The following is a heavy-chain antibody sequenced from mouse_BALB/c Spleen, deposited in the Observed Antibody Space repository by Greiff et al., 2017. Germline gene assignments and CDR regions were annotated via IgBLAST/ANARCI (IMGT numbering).Heavy chain of an antibody. CDR1: GFSLTSYG. J-gene: IGHJ4*01. Sequence: QVQLKESGPDLVAPSQSLSITCTVSGFSLTSYGVHWVRQPPGKGLEWLVVIWSDRSTTYNSALKSRLSISKDNSKSQVFLKMNSLQTDDTAMYYCARHKNGNYYAMDYWGQGTSVTVSS. CDR3: ARHKNGNYYAMDY. D-gene: IGHD2-1*01. V-gene: IGHV2-6-2*01. CDR2: IWSDRST.